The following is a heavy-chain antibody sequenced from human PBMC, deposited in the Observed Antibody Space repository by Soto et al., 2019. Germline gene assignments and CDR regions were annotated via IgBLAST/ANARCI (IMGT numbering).Heavy chain of an antibody. CDR3: ARDRYESSRTGTTWEPFDY. CDR2: IYYSGST. Sequence: SETLSLTCTVSGGSISSGGYYWSWIRQHPGKGLEWIGYIYYSGSTYYNPSLKSRVTISVDTSKNQFSLKLSSVTAADTAVYYCARDRYESSRTGTTWEPFDYWAQGNLVTVSS. J-gene: IGHJ4*02. CDR1: GGSISSGGYY. D-gene: IGHD1-7*01. V-gene: IGHV4-31*03.